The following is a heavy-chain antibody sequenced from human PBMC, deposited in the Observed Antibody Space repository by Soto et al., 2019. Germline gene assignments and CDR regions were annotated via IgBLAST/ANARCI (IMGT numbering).Heavy chain of an antibody. J-gene: IGHJ6*02. D-gene: IGHD6-19*01. CDR3: ARGRKVEQWVSSGRGGGLDV. V-gene: IGHV4-59*01. CDR2: IYPTGSA. Sequence: SETLSLTCTVSGGSISTYYWSWIRQPPGKGLEWIGYIYPTGSADYRSSLKSRVTISVDTSKNHFSLKLNSVTTSDTAVYYCARGRKVEQWVSSGRGGGLDVWGPGTTVTVSS. CDR1: GGSISTYY.